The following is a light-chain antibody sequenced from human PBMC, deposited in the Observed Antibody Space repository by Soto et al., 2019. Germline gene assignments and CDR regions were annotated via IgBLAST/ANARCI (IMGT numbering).Light chain of an antibody. J-gene: IGKJ2*01. V-gene: IGKV3-20*01. CDR3: QQYGSSYT. CDR1: QSVSSGY. Sequence: EIVLTQSPGTLSLSPGERATLSCRASQSVSSGYLAWYQQKPGQAPRLLIYGASSRATGSPDRFSGSGSGTDFTLTISRLEPEDFAVYYCQQYGSSYTFGQGTKLEIK. CDR2: GAS.